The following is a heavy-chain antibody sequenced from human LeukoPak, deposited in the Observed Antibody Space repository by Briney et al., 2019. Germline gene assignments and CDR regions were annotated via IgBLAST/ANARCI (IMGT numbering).Heavy chain of an antibody. CDR2: INHSGST. Sequence: SETLSLTCAVYGGSFSGYHWSWIRQPPGKGLEWIGEINHSGSTSYNPSLKSRVTISVDTSKNQFSLKLSSVTAADTAVYYCARRRMVRGVIKGPFDYWGQGTLVTVSS. CDR1: GGSFSGYH. J-gene: IGHJ4*02. CDR3: ARRRMVRGVIKGPFDY. D-gene: IGHD3-10*01. V-gene: IGHV4-34*01.